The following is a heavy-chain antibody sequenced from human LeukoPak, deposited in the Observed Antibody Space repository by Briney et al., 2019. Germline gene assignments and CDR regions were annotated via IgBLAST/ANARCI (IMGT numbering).Heavy chain of an antibody. J-gene: IGHJ5*02. D-gene: IGHD6-13*01. Sequence: GESLKISCKGSGYSFTSYWIGWVRQMPGKGLEWMGIIYPGDSDTRYSPSFQGQVTISADKSISTAYPQWSSLKASDTAMYYCARLEQQLPDWFDPWGQGTLVTVSS. CDR3: ARLEQQLPDWFDP. CDR2: IYPGDSDT. V-gene: IGHV5-51*01. CDR1: GYSFTSYW.